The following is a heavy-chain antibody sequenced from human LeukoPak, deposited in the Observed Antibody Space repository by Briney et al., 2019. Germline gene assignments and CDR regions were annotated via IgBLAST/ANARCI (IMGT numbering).Heavy chain of an antibody. CDR2: ISFSGGST. J-gene: IGHJ5*01. D-gene: IGHD6-19*01. CDR3: AKEMAVAGFKIDS. Sequence: GGSLRLSCAASGFTFSNYAISWVRQAPGKGLEWVSTISFSGGSTYSADSVRGRFTISRDNSKSTLSLQMSSLRPEDTALYYCAKEMAVAGFKIDSWGQGTLVTVSS. CDR1: GFTFSNYA. V-gene: IGHV3-23*01.